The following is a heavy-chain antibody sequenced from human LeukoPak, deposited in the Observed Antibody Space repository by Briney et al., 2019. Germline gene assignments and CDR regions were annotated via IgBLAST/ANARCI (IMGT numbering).Heavy chain of an antibody. CDR3: ARSEAAAGYFDY. D-gene: IGHD6-13*01. V-gene: IGHV4-39*07. J-gene: IGHJ4*02. CDR1: GGSISSSSYY. Sequence: SETLSLTCTVPGGSISSSSYYWGWIRQPPGKGLEWIGSIYYSGSTYYNPSLKSRVTISVDTSKNQFSLKLSSVTAADTAVYYCARSEAAAGYFDYWGQGTLVTVSS. CDR2: IYYSGST.